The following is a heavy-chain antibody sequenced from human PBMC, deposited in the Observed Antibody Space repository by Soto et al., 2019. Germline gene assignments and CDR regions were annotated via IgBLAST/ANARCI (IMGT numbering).Heavy chain of an antibody. CDR3: ARGTQEGLRRGYYYYYGMDV. CDR1: GFTFSSYD. Sequence: PGGSLRLSCAASGFTFSSYDMHWVRQATGKGLEWVSAIGTAGDTYYPGSVKGRFTISRENAKNSLYLQMNSLRAGDTAVYYCARGTQEGLRRGYYYYYGMDVWGQGTTVTVSS. CDR2: IGTAGDT. J-gene: IGHJ6*01. D-gene: IGHD4-17*01. V-gene: IGHV3-13*01.